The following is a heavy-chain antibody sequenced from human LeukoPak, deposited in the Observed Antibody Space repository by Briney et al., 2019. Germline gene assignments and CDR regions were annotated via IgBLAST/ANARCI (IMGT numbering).Heavy chain of an antibody. D-gene: IGHD6-6*01. CDR1: GYTFRGYY. CDR3: ARERSYETGMSAHYYFDY. V-gene: IGHV1-2*02. J-gene: IGHJ4*02. Sequence: SVKVSCKASGYTFRGYYMHWVRQAPGQGLEWMGWINPNSGGTNYAQKFQGRVTMTRDTSISTAYMELSRLRSDDTAVYCCARERSYETGMSAHYYFDYWGQGTLVTVSS. CDR2: INPNSGGT.